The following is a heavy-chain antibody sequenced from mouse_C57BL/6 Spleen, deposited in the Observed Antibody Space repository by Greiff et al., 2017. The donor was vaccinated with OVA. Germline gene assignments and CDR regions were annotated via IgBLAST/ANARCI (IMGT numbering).Heavy chain of an antibody. J-gene: IGHJ4*01. CDR2: ISSGGDYI. D-gene: IGHD4-1*01. CDR1: GFTFSSYA. Sequence: EVKLVESGEGLVKPGGSLTLSCAASGFTFSSYAMPWVRQTPEKGLEWVAYISSGGDYIYYADTVKGPFTISRDNARNTLYLQMSSLKSEDTAMYDCTLNWDDAMAYWGQGTSVTVSS. V-gene: IGHV5-9-1*02. CDR3: TLNWDDAMAY.